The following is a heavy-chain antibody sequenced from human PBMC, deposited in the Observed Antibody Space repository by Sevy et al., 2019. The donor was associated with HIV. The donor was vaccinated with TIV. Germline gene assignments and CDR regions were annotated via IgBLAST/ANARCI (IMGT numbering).Heavy chain of an antibody. D-gene: IGHD2-15*01. CDR3: ATGFCSGATCPRDYYYYGMDV. CDR1: EFTFSSYA. J-gene: IGHJ6*02. Sequence: GGSLRLSCSASEFTFSSYAMSWVRQAPGKGLEWVSSISGSGRFTYYADFVEGRFIISRDNSKNTLSVQMNSLRAEDTVVYYCATGFCSGATCPRDYYYYGMDVWGQGNTVTVSS. V-gene: IGHV3-23*01. CDR2: ISGSGRFT.